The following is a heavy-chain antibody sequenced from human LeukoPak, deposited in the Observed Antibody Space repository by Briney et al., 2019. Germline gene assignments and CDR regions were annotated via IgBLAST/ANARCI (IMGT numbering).Heavy chain of an antibody. CDR3: ARHYGSGSYFPLDY. Sequence: GGSLRLSCAASGFTFSSYAMSWVRQAPGKGLEWVSAISGSGGSTYYADSVKGRFTISRDNSKNTLYLQMNSLRAEDTAVYYCARHYGSGSYFPLDYWGQGTLVTVSS. CDR2: ISGSGGST. V-gene: IGHV3-23*01. J-gene: IGHJ4*02. CDR1: GFTFSSYA. D-gene: IGHD3-10*01.